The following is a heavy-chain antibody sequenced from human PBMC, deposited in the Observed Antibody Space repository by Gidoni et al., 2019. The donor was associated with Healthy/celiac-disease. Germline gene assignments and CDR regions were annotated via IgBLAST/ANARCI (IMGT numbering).Heavy chain of an antibody. CDR2: IYYSGST. Sequence: QVQLQESGPGLVKPSHTLSLTCTVSGGSISSGGYYWSWIRQHPGKGLEWIGYIYYSGSTYYNPSLKSRVTISVDTSKNQFSLKLSSVTAADTAVYYCARVGAMVRGVIPIYYYGMDVWGQGTTVTVSS. CDR1: GGSISSGGYY. V-gene: IGHV4-31*03. D-gene: IGHD3-10*01. J-gene: IGHJ6*02. CDR3: ARVGAMVRGVIPIYYYGMDV.